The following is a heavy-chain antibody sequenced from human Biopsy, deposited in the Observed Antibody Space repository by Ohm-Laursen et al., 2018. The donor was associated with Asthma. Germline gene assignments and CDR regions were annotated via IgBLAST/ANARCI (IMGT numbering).Heavy chain of an antibody. CDR1: GGTLNTYV. CDR2: INSVFGTT. V-gene: IGHV1-69*13. Sequence: SVKVSCKSLGGTLNTYVIGWGRQAPGQGLEGMGGINSVFGTTTYPQKFQDRVTITADDSTSTVYMELSSLRSEDTAVYYCARKAGSCISRTCYSLDFWGQGTLVTVSS. J-gene: IGHJ4*02. CDR3: ARKAGSCISRTCYSLDF. D-gene: IGHD2-2*01.